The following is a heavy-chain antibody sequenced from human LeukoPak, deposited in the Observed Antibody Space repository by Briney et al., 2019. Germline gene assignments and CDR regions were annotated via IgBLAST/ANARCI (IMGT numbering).Heavy chain of an antibody. J-gene: IGHJ4*02. CDR3: ARAHTEQELVFNLDY. CDR2: ISDGGRTV. V-gene: IGHV3-48*03. Sequence: GGSLRLSCVASGFTFSSYEMNWVRQAPGKGLEWISYISDGGRTVSYADSVKGRFTVSRDNAKNSLCLQMNSLRVEDTAMYYCARAHTEQELVFNLDYWGQGTPVTVSS. D-gene: IGHD6-13*01. CDR1: GFTFSSYE.